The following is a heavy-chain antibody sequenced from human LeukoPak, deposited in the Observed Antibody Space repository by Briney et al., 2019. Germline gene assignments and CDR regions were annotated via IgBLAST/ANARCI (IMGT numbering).Heavy chain of an antibody. CDR3: ARDLTINYDFWSGYYRPNWFDP. CDR2: IIPIFGTA. Sequence: ASVKVSCKASGGTFSSYAISWVRQAPGQGLEWMGGIIPIFGTANYAQKFQGRVTITTDESTSTAYMELSSLRSEDTAVYYCARDLTINYDFWSGYYRPNWFDPWGQGTLVTVSS. V-gene: IGHV1-69*05. CDR1: GGTFSSYA. J-gene: IGHJ5*02. D-gene: IGHD3-3*01.